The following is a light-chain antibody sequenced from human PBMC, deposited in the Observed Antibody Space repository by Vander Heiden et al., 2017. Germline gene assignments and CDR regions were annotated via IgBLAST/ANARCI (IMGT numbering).Light chain of an antibody. CDR3: HQDGNSRLT. Sequence: RHPVPSNFLAWYQQKPGQAPRLLIYGASNSDTGIPDRFSGSGFGTDFTLTIRRLEPEDFAVYYCHQDGNSRLTFGGGTKVXIK. CDR1: HPVPSNF. CDR2: GAS. V-gene: IGKV3-20*01. J-gene: IGKJ4*01.